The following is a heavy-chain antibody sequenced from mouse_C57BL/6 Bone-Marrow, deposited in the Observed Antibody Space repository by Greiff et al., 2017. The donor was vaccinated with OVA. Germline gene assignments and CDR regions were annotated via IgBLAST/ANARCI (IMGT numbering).Heavy chain of an antibody. CDR3: ARHKYYGSEDY. J-gene: IGHJ2*01. Sequence: EVKLEESGGGLVQPGESLKLSCESNEYEFPSHDMSWVRKTPEKRPELAAAINSDGGSTYYPDTMERQFIISRDNTKKTLYLQMSSLRSEDTALYYCARHKYYGSEDYWGQGTTLTVSS. CDR1: EYEFPSHD. CDR2: INSDGGST. D-gene: IGHD1-1*01. V-gene: IGHV5-2*03.